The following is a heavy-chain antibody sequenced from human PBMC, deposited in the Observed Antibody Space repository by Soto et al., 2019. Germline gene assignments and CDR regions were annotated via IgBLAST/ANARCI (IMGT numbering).Heavy chain of an antibody. V-gene: IGHV3-30*03. CDR1: GFTCSNYA. CDR2: ITKNGRNK. D-gene: IGHD2-21*02. J-gene: IGHJ4*02. CDR3: GGCKGDDCHAPFDY. Sequence: QVQLVESRGVVVQPGGSLRLSCAASGFTCSNYAMHWVRQAPGKGLEWVADITKNGRNKDYADSVKGRLAISRDNSKNSLAVRMNSLRVGGTAMYYFGGCKGDDCHAPFDYWGQGSLVIVSS.